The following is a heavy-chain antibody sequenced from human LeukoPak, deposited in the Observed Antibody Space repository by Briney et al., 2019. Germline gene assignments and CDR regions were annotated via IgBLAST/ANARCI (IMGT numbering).Heavy chain of an antibody. J-gene: IGHJ6*03. CDR2: ITQDGREK. V-gene: IGHV3-7*03. D-gene: IGHD5-12*01. Sequence: GGSLGLSCAVSGFTFDDYGMRWVRHAPRGGLEWVVYITQDGREKSYVDSVKGRFTISRDNAKNSMYLQMNSLRGEDTALYYCARYSGSHFNYYYIDVCGKETTVTVSS. CDR3: ARYSGSHFNYYYIDV. CDR1: GFTFDDYG.